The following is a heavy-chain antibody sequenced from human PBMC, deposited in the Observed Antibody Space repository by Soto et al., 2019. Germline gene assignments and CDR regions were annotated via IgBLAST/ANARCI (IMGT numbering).Heavy chain of an antibody. Sequence: GASVKVSCKASGYTFTSYDINWVRQATGQGLEWMGWMNPNSGNTGYAQKFQGRVTMTRNTSISTAYMELSSLRSEDTAVYYCARGPSYYDFWSGYHYYYMDVWGKGTTVTVSS. CDR2: MNPNSGNT. J-gene: IGHJ6*03. CDR1: GYTFTSYD. D-gene: IGHD3-3*01. CDR3: ARGPSYYDFWSGYHYYYMDV. V-gene: IGHV1-8*01.